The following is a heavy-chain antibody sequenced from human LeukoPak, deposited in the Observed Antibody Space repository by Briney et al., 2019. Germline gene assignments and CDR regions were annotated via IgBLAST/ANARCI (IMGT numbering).Heavy chain of an antibody. J-gene: IGHJ4*02. D-gene: IGHD6-13*01. Sequence: SSETLSLTCTVSGGSISNYFWSWIRQPPGKGLEWIGYIYYSGSTNYNPSLKSRVTISIDTSKNQFSLKLSSATAADTAVYYCARHGQTYSNSFDYWGQGSLVTVSS. CDR3: ARHGQTYSNSFDY. CDR2: IYYSGST. V-gene: IGHV4-59*08. CDR1: GGSISNYF.